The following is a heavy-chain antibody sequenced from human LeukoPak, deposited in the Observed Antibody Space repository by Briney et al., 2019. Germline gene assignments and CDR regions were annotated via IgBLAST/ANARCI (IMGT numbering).Heavy chain of an antibody. CDR1: GFIFDDYA. CDR3: AKDTGGSYRRGYLDF. CDR2: ISWNSGDI. J-gene: IGHJ4*02. V-gene: IGHV3-9*01. D-gene: IGHD1-26*01. Sequence: GGSLRLSCAASGFIFDDYAMHWVRQAPGKGLEWVSGISWNSGDIGYADSVKGRLTISRDNAKNSLYLQMNSLRSEDTAFYYCAKDTGGSYRRGYLDFRGQGTLVTVSP.